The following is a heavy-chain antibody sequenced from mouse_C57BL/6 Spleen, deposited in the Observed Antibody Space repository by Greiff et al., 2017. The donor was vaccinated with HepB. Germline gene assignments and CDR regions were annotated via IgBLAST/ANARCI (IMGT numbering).Heavy chain of an antibody. D-gene: IGHD3-2*02. J-gene: IGHJ4*01. V-gene: IGHV1-18*01. CDR3: ARSGTAQAYAMDY. Sequence: EVKLQESGPELVKPGASVKIPCKASGYTFTDYNMDWVKQSHGKSLEWIGDINPNNGGTIYNQKFKGKATLTVDKSSSTAYMELRSLTSEDTAVYYCARSGTAQAYAMDYWGQGTSVTVSS. CDR1: GYTFTDYN. CDR2: INPNNGGT.